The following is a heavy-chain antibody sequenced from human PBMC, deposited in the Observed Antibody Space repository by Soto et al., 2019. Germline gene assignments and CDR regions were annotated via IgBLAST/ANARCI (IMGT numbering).Heavy chain of an antibody. D-gene: IGHD4-4*01. J-gene: IGHJ4*02. CDR3: ARDAVPHYSNYYFDY. CDR2: IYYSGST. Sequence: SETLSLTCTVSGGSISSYYWSWIRQPPGKGLEWIGYIYYSGSTNYNPFLKSRVTISVDTSKNQFSLKLSSVTAADTAVYYCARDAVPHYSNYYFDYWGQGTLVTVSS. CDR1: GGSISSYY. V-gene: IGHV4-59*01.